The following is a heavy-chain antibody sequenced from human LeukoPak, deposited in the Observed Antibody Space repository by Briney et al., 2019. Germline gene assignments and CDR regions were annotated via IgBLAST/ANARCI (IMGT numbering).Heavy chain of an antibody. V-gene: IGHV1-3*01. D-gene: IGHD4-11*01. CDR1: GYTFTSYA. CDR2: INAGNGNT. J-gene: IGHJ6*02. Sequence: ASVTVSCKASGYTFTSYAMHWVRQAPGQRLEWMGWINAGNGNTKYSQKFQGRVTITRDTSASTAYMELSSLRSEDTAVYYCARDGDYTDYYYYGMDVWGQGTTVTVSS. CDR3: ARDGDYTDYYYYGMDV.